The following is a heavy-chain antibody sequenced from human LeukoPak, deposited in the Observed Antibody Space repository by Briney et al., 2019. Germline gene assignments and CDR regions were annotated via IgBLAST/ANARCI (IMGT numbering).Heavy chain of an antibody. J-gene: IGHJ4*02. Sequence: GGSLRLSCTASGFTFGDYAMSWVRQAPGKGLEWVGFIRSKAYGGTTEYAASVKGRFIISRDDSKSIAYLQMNSLKTEDTAVYYCTKGGSAWDFDYWGQGTLVTVSS. CDR2: IRSKAYGGTT. CDR1: GFTFGDYA. D-gene: IGHD6-19*01. CDR3: TKGGSAWDFDY. V-gene: IGHV3-49*04.